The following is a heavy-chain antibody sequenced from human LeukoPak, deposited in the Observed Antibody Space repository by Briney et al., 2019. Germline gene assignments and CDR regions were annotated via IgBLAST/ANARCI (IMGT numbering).Heavy chain of an antibody. CDR2: INPSGGST. Sequence: ASVKVSCKASGYTFTSYYMHWVRQAPGQGLEGMGIINPSGGSTSYAQKFQGRVTMTRDTSTSTVYMELSRLRSEDSAVYYCERTSYDILTGYDYWGQRTLVTVSS. D-gene: IGHD3-9*01. V-gene: IGHV1-46*01. J-gene: IGHJ4*02. CDR3: ERTSYDILTGYDY. CDR1: GYTFTSYY.